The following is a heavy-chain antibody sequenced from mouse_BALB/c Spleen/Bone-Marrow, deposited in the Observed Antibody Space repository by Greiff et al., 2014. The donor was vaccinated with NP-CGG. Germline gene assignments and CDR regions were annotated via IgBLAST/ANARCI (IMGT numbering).Heavy chain of an antibody. CDR1: DYSFTDYT. J-gene: IGHJ4*01. CDR2: INPYNGGT. CDR3: ARRDGNFYYAMDY. V-gene: IGHV1-19*01. D-gene: IGHD2-3*01. Sequence: VQLQQSGPELVKPGASMKISCKASDYSFTDYTMNWVKQSHGKNLEWIGLINPYNGGTSYNQKFKGKATLTVDKSSSTAYMGLPRLTSEESAGYYWARRDGNFYYAMDYWGQGTSVTVSS.